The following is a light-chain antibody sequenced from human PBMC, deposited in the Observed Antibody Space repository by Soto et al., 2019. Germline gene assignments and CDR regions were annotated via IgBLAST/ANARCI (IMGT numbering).Light chain of an antibody. Sequence: QSVLTQPPSVSGSPGQSVTISCTGTIDDVGSYYRVSWYQQPPGTAPKLLIYDVTNRPSGVPDRFSGSRSGHTASLTISGLQAEDEADYYCSLYTSSSTYVFGDGKKVIV. J-gene: IGLJ1*01. CDR2: DVT. V-gene: IGLV2-18*01. CDR3: SLYTSSSTYV. CDR1: IDDVGSYYR.